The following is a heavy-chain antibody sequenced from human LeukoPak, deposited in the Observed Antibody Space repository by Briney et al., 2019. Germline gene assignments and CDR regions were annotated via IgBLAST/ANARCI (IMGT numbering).Heavy chain of an antibody. V-gene: IGHV4-31*03. CDR1: GGSISSGGYY. Sequence: SQTLSLTCTVSGGSISSGGYYWSWIRQHPGKGLERIGYIYYSGSTYYNPSLKSRVTISVDTSKNQFSLKLSSVTAADTAVYYCAREAPQLRFDYYYGMDVWGQGTTVTVSS. D-gene: IGHD3-10*01. J-gene: IGHJ6*02. CDR3: AREAPQLRFDYYYGMDV. CDR2: IYYSGST.